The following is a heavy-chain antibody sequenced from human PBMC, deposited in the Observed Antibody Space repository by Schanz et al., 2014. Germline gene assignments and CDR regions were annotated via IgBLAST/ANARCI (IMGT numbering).Heavy chain of an antibody. CDR1: GFAFSVYG. Sequence: QVQLVESGGGVVQPGRSLRLSCAASGFAFSVYGMHWVRQAPGKGLEWVALISNDGSIKYYADSVEGRFSISRDNAKNSLFLQMNRLRAEDTALYYCAIIGVMVAVAGTRADYWGRGTLVTVSS. D-gene: IGHD6-19*01. CDR2: ISNDGSIK. V-gene: IGHV3-30*19. CDR3: AIIGVMVAVAGTRADY. J-gene: IGHJ4*02.